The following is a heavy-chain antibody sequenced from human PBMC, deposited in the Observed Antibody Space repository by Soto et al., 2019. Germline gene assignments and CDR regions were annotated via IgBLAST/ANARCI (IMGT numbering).Heavy chain of an antibody. J-gene: IGHJ6*02. D-gene: IGHD5-18*01. CDR2: IIPIFGTA. V-gene: IGHV1-69*13. CDR1: GGTFSSCA. Sequence: SVKVSCKASGGTFSSCAISWVRQAPGQGLEWMGGIIPIFGTANYAQKFQGRVTITADESTSTAYMELSSLRSEDTAVYYCAGLGYCYGYGMDVWGQGTTVTVSS. CDR3: AGLGYCYGYGMDV.